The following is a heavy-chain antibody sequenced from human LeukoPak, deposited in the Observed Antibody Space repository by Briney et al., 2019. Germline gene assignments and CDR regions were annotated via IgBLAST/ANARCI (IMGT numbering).Heavy chain of an antibody. J-gene: IGHJ2*01. V-gene: IGHV4-59*01. CDR2: IYYSGST. CDR1: GGSISSYY. CDR3: ARDPSTIAAAGFDL. Sequence: SGTLSLTCTVSGGSISSYYWSWIRQPPGKGLEWIGYIYYSGSTNYNPSLKSRVTISVDTSKNQFSLKLSSVTAADTAVYYCARDPSTIAAAGFDLWGRGTLVTVSS. D-gene: IGHD6-13*01.